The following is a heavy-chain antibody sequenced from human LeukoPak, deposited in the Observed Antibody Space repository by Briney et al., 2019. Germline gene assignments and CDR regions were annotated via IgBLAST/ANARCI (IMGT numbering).Heavy chain of an antibody. V-gene: IGHV1-2*02. CDR1: GYSFTGYY. J-gene: IGHJ4*02. CDR2: INPNTGGT. Sequence: GASVKVSCKASGYSFTGYYMHWVRQAPGQGLEWMGWINPNTGGTNYAQKFQGRVTMTRDTSISTAYMELSRLRSDDTAVYYCARDLFEFGDSSSSTYWGQGTLVTVSS. D-gene: IGHD6-6*01. CDR3: ARDLFEFGDSSSSTY.